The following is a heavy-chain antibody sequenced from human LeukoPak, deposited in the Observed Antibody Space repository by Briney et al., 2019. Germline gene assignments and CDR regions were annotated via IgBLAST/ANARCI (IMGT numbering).Heavy chain of an antibody. Sequence: GGSLRLSCAASGFTFSDFYMTWIRQAPGKGLELLSYISGSAHDVNYIDSVRGRFTISRDNAKDSLYLHMNSLTVEDTAVYYCSRDPRHNDYWGQGTLVTVSS. CDR1: GFTFSDFY. J-gene: IGHJ4*02. V-gene: IGHV3-11*01. CDR2: ISGSAHDV. CDR3: SRDPRHNDY.